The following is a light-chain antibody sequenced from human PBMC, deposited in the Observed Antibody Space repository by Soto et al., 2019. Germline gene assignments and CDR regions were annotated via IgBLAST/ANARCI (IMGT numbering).Light chain of an antibody. CDR2: GAS. J-gene: IGKJ2*01. V-gene: IGKV3-15*01. CDR1: QSGSSN. CDR3: HQYFNWPPYT. Sequence: EIVMTQSPATLSVSPGERATLSCRASQSGSSNLAWYQQKPGQAPRLLLYGASTRATGIPARFSGSGSGTEFTLTISSLQSEDFAVYYCHQYFNWPPYTFGQGTKLEIK.